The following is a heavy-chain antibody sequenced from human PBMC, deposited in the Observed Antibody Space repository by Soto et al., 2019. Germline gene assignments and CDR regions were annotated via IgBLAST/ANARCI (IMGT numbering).Heavy chain of an antibody. CDR2: IGAYNGNT. V-gene: IGHV1-18*01. J-gene: IGHJ4*02. CDR1: GYTFTSYA. CDR3: ARDAPPADY. Sequence: QVQLVQSGAEVKKPGASVKVSCKASGYTFTSYAISWVRQAPGQGLEWMGWIGAYNGNTNYAQKLQGRVTMTTDSPTSTAYMELRGLRSDDTAVYYCARDAPPADYWGQGTLVTVSS.